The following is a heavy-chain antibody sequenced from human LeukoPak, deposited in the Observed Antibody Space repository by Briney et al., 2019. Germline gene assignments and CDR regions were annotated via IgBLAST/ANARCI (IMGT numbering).Heavy chain of an antibody. D-gene: IGHD4-23*01. V-gene: IGHV3-53*01. Sequence: GGSLRLSCAVSGFTVSGNYMSWIRQAPGKGLEWVSLIYSDDTTLYADSVKSRFTISRDISKNTLYLQMSSLRAEDTAVYYCARRAGGYSHPYGYWGQGVLVTVSS. CDR1: GFTVSGNY. CDR3: ARRAGGYSHPYGY. J-gene: IGHJ4*02. CDR2: IYSDDTT.